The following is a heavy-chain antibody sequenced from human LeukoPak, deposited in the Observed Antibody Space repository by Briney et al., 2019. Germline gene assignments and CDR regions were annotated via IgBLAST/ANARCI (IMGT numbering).Heavy chain of an antibody. Sequence: PSETLSLTCTVSGYSISSGYNWGWIRQPPGKGLEWIGSIYHTGSTYYNPSLKSRVTISVDTSKNQFSLKLSSVTAADTAVYYCARVRTHDAFDIWGQGTMVTVSS. J-gene: IGHJ3*02. V-gene: IGHV4-38-2*02. CDR1: GYSISSGYN. D-gene: IGHD3-10*01. CDR2: IYHTGST. CDR3: ARVRTHDAFDI.